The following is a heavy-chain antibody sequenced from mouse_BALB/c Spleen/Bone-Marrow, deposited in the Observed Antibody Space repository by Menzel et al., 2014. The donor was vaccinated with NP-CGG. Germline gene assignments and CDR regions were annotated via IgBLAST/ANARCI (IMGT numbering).Heavy chain of an antibody. CDR3: ASYYYGSAWFAY. CDR1: GFNIKDTY. J-gene: IGHJ3*01. CDR2: IDPANGNT. Sequence: EVKLMESGAELVKPGASVKLSCTASGFNIKDTYMHCVKQRPEQGLEWIGRIDPANGNTKYDPKFQGKATITADTSSNTAYLQLSSLTSEDTAVYYCASYYYGSAWFAYWGQGTLVTVSA. D-gene: IGHD1-1*01. V-gene: IGHV14-3*02.